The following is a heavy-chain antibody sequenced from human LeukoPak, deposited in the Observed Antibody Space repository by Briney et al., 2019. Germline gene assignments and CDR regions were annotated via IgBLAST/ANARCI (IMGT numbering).Heavy chain of an antibody. J-gene: IGHJ5*02. Sequence: GGSLRLSCAASAFTVSSNYMSWVRQAPGKGLEWVTVSYSGGSTYYADSVKGRFTISRDNSKNTLYLQMNSLRAEDTAVYYCARELVAVAGTKGGDWFDPWGQGTLVTVSS. CDR2: SYSGGST. V-gene: IGHV3-53*01. CDR1: AFTVSSNY. D-gene: IGHD6-19*01. CDR3: ARELVAVAGTKGGDWFDP.